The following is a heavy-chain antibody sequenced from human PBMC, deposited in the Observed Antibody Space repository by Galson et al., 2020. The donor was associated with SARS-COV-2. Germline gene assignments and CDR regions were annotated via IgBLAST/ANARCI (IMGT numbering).Heavy chain of an antibody. Sequence: GESLKISCAASGFTFSAYWMHWVRQAPGKGLVWVSRINSDGSLIDYADSVKGRFITSRDNAKNTLYLQMSSLRAEDTAVYYCARASRLADDWGQGTLVTVSS. V-gene: IGHV3-74*01. D-gene: IGHD3-9*01. CDR2: INSDGSLI. J-gene: IGHJ4*02. CDR1: GFTFSAYW. CDR3: ARASRLADD.